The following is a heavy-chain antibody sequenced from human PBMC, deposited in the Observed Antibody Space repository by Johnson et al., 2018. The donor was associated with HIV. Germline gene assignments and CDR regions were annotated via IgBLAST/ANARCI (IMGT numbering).Heavy chain of an antibody. D-gene: IGHD3-22*01. Sequence: EKLVESGGGLVQPGGSLRLSCAASGFTVSSNYMSWVRQAPGKGLEWVAVIYSGGSTYYADAVTGRLTISRDNSKNTLYLQRNSRRAEDTAVYYCARGDSSGEAFDIWGQGTMVTVSS. CDR2: IYSGGST. V-gene: IGHV3-66*02. J-gene: IGHJ3*02. CDR3: ARGDSSGEAFDI. CDR1: GFTVSSNY.